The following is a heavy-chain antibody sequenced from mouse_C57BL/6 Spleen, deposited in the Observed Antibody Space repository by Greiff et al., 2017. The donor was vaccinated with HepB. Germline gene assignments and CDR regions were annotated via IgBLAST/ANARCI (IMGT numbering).Heavy chain of an antibody. CDR1: GYSFTGYY. V-gene: IGHV1-42*01. CDR2: INPSTGGT. Sequence: EVQLQQSGPELVKPGASVKISCKASGYSFTGYYMNWVKQSPEKSLEWIGEINPSTGGTTYNQKFKAKATLTVDKSSSTAYMQLKSLTSEDSAVYYCARSYDYDACFAYWGQGTLVTVSA. J-gene: IGHJ3*01. D-gene: IGHD2-4*01. CDR3: ARSYDYDACFAY.